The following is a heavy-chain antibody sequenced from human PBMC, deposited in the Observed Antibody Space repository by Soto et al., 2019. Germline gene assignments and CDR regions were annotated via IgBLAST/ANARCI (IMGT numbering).Heavy chain of an antibody. CDR2: ISAYTGNT. Sequence: GASVKVSCKASGYTFTSYAMHWVRQAPGQRLEWMGWISAYTGNTKYAQNFQGRVTMTTDTSTSTAYMELRSLRSDDTAVYYCARRWTTGEIDYWGQGTLVTVSS. CDR3: ARRWTTGEIDY. V-gene: IGHV1-18*01. CDR1: GYTFTSYA. D-gene: IGHD4-17*01. J-gene: IGHJ4*02.